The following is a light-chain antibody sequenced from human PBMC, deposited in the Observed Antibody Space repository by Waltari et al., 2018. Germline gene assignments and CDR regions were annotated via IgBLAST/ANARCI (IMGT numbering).Light chain of an antibody. CDR2: SNN. J-gene: IGLJ2*01. CDR3: AAWDDSLNGLV. Sequence: GTAGQKVNDSRSGRSSNRGSNTVTWDHQLPRPAPKLLIYSNNQQPSGFPDRCSGSKSGTSASQAISGLQSEDEADYYCAAWDDSLNGLVFGGGTKLTV. V-gene: IGLV1-44*01. CDR1: SSNRGSNT.